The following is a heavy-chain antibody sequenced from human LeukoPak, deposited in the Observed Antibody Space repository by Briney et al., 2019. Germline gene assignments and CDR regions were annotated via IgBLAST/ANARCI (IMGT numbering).Heavy chain of an antibody. CDR2: IIPILDIA. J-gene: IGHJ5*02. D-gene: IGHD2-15*01. CDR3: ARVRADGYCNGVGCLGWLDP. CDR1: GYTFTSYG. V-gene: IGHV1-69*04. Sequence: EASVKVSCKASGYTFTSYGISWVRQGPEQGLEWMGKIIPILDIAVYAQKFQGRVTLAANKSTSTAYMELSSLTSEDTAVYFCARVRADGYCNGVGCLGWLDPWGQGTRVIVSS.